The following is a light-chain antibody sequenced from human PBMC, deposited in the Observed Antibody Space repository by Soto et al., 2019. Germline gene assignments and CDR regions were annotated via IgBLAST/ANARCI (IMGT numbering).Light chain of an antibody. CDR3: QNYSSVPV. J-gene: IGKJ3*01. V-gene: IGKV1-27*01. CDR2: AAS. Sequence: DIQMTQSPTSLSASVGDRVTITCRASQGIRNYVAWYQQIPGKAPKLLIYAASTLQSGVPSRFSGSGSGTDFTLTINGLPPEDVATYSCQNYSSVPVFGPGTKVEIK. CDR1: QGIRNY.